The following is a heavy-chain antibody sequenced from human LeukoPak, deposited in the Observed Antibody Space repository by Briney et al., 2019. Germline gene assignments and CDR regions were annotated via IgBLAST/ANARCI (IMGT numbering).Heavy chain of an antibody. CDR2: ISAYNGNT. CDR3: ARGELLPPPYYYGMDV. Sequence: VASVKASCKASGYTFTSYGISWVRQAPGQGLEWVGWISAYNGNTNYAQKLKGRVTMTTDTSTTTAYMELRSLRSDDTAVYYCARGELLPPPYYYGMDVWGQGTTVTVSS. J-gene: IGHJ6*02. CDR1: GYTFTSYG. V-gene: IGHV1-18*01. D-gene: IGHD3-10*01.